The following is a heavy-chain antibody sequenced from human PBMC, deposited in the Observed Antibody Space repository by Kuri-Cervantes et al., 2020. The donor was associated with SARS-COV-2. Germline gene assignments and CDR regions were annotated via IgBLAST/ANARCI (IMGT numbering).Heavy chain of an antibody. Sequence: ESLKISCAVSGYSISSGYYWGWIRQPPGKGLEWIGSIYHSGSTYYNPSLKSRVTISVDTSKNQFSLKLSSVTAADPAVYYCARFTEYSSSLLDYWGQGTLVTVSS. V-gene: IGHV4-38-2*01. CDR1: GYSISSGYY. CDR3: ARFTEYSSSLLDY. CDR2: IYHSGST. J-gene: IGHJ4*02. D-gene: IGHD6-6*01.